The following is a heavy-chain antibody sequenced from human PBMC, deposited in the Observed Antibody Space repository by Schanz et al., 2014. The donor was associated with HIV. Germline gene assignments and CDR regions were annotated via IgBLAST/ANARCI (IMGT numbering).Heavy chain of an antibody. CDR3: AKDPNDREKAFDY. CDR1: GFSFSNYA. V-gene: IGHV3-30*18. CDR2: ISYDGSNK. J-gene: IGHJ4*02. D-gene: IGHD3-22*01. Sequence: VQLLESGGGLAQPGGSLRLSCAASGFSFSNYAMAWVRQPPGKGLEWVAGISYDGSNKYYADSVKGRFTISRDNSKNTLYLQMNSLRAEDTAVYYCAKDPNDREKAFDYWGQGTLVTVSS.